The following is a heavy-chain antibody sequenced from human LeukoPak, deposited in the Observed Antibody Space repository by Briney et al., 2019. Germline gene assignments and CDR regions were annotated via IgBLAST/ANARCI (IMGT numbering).Heavy chain of an antibody. J-gene: IGHJ6*02. Sequence: GGSLRLSCAASGFTFSSYGMHWVRQAPGKGLEWVAVISYGGSNKYYADSVKGRFTISRDNSKNTLYLQMNSLRAEDTAVYYCAKDHYCTNGVCYALYYYYYGMDVWGQGTTVTVSS. CDR1: GFTFSSYG. D-gene: IGHD2-8*01. CDR2: ISYGGSNK. V-gene: IGHV3-30*18. CDR3: AKDHYCTNGVCYALYYYYYGMDV.